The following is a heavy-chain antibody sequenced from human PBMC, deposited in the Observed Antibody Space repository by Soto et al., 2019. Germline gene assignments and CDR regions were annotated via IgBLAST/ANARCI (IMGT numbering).Heavy chain of an antibody. J-gene: IGHJ4*02. CDR1: VDSINNSY. CDR2: IYYTGTT. CDR3: AKYRRTEAEGFTLDY. Sequence: TSETLSLTCAVSVDSINNSYWSWIRQPPGKRLEWIGNIYYTGTTTYNPSLESRVTMSVDTSKNQFSLKLNSVDAADTAVYYCAKYRRTEAEGFTLDYWGRGTLVTVSS. D-gene: IGHD6-13*01. V-gene: IGHV4-59*01.